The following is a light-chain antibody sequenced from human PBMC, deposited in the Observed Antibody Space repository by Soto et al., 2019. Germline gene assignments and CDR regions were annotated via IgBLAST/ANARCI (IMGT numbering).Light chain of an antibody. V-gene: IGKV3-11*01. Sequence: EIVLTQFPATLSLSPGEEATLSCRASQSFGTSLAWYQQRPAQAPRLLIYDTFKVATGIPARVIGSGTVADFTLTICGLEPEDFSVYYCQQGGSFGGGTKVEIK. CDR3: QQGGS. CDR1: QSFGTS. CDR2: DTF. J-gene: IGKJ4*01.